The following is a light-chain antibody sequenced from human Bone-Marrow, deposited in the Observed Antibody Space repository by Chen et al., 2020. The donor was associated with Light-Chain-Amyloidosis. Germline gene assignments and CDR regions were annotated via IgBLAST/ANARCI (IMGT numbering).Light chain of an antibody. CDR1: DLPTKY. CDR2: RDP. CDR3: QSADSSGTYEVI. V-gene: IGLV3-25*03. J-gene: IGLJ2*01. Sequence: SYELTQPPPVSVSPGQTARITCSGDDLPTKYAYWYQQKPGQAPVPVYTRDPEGPSGISELFSGSKSGTTAPFAHRGVQAEDEADYHCQSADSSGTYEVIFGGGTKLTVL.